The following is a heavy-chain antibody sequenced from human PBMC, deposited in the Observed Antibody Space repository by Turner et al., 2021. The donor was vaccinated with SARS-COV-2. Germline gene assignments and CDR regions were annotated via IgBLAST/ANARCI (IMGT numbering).Heavy chain of an antibody. Sequence: EVQLVESGGGLVKPGGSLRLSCAASGFAFSSYSMTWVRQAPGKGLAWVSSISSSSSYIYYADSLKGRFTISRDNAKNSLYLQMNSLRAEDTAVYYCARDQGRLLFRDYYYYGMDVWGQGTTVTVSS. CDR1: GFAFSSYS. V-gene: IGHV3-21*01. CDR2: ISSSSSYI. CDR3: ARDQGRLLFRDYYYYGMDV. D-gene: IGHD3-3*01. J-gene: IGHJ6*02.